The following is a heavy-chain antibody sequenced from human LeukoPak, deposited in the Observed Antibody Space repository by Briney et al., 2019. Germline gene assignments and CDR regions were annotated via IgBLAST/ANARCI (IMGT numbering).Heavy chain of an antibody. CDR1: GSTFSSYS. J-gene: IGHJ4*02. CDR3: ARLGDYLDYDY. CDR2: ISSSSSYI. D-gene: IGHD4-17*01. V-gene: IGHV3-21*01. Sequence: PGGSLRLSCAASGSTFSSYSMNWVRQAPGKGLEWVSSISSSSSYIYYADSVRGRFTISRDNAKNSLYLQMNSLRAEDTAVYYCARLGDYLDYDYWGQGTLVTVSS.